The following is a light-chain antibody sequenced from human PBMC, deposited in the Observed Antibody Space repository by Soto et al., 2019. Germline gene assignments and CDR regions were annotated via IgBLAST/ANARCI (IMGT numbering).Light chain of an antibody. CDR1: SSDVATYNL. CDR2: EGN. CDR3: CSYAGISTWV. V-gene: IGLV2-23*01. Sequence: QSALTQPASVSGSPGQSITISCTGTSSDVATYNLVSWYQQHPGKAPKLIIYEGNKRPSGDSNRFSGSKSGNTASLTISGLQPKDEADYYCCSYAGISTWVFGGGSKLTVL. J-gene: IGLJ3*02.